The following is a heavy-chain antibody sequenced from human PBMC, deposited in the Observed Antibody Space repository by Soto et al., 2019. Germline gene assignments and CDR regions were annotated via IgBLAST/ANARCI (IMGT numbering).Heavy chain of an antibody. CDR1: GYTFTSYE. J-gene: IGHJ4*02. CDR3: ARGASNYDFWSGYYGSRYYFDY. Sequence: ASVKVSCKASGYTFTSYEMNWVRQATGQGLEWMGWMNPNSGNTGYAQKFQGRVTMTRNTSISTAYMELSSLRSEDTAVYYCARGASNYDFWSGYYGSRYYFDYWGQGTLVTVSS. CDR2: MNPNSGNT. V-gene: IGHV1-8*01. D-gene: IGHD3-3*01.